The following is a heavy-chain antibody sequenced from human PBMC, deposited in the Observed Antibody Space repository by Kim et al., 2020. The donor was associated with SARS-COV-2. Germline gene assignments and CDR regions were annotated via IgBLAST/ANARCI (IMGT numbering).Heavy chain of an antibody. CDR2: LFHTGDT. D-gene: IGHD3-10*01. J-gene: IGHJ3*01. V-gene: IGHV4-39*01. CDR1: GDSVTSSSSY. CDR3: ARRGANYGLASFDG. Sequence: SETLSLTCSVSGDSVTSSSSYWAWIRQPPGKPLEWIGTLFHTGDTYYNPSLRSRVTISVDTGNKFSLMLPSVTAADAAVFYCARRGANYGLASFDGWGRG.